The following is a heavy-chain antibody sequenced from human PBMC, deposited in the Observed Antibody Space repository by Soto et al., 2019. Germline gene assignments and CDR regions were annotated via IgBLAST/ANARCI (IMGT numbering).Heavy chain of an antibody. J-gene: IGHJ4*02. Sequence: PGESLKISCKGSGYSFTSYWIGWVRQMPGKGLEWMGIIYPGDSDTRYSPSFQGQVTISADKSISTAYLQWSSLKASDTAMYYCARVGPGRYCSGGSCYSYYFDYWGQGTLVTVST. V-gene: IGHV5-51*01. CDR2: IYPGDSDT. D-gene: IGHD2-15*01. CDR3: ARVGPGRYCSGGSCYSYYFDY. CDR1: GYSFTSYW.